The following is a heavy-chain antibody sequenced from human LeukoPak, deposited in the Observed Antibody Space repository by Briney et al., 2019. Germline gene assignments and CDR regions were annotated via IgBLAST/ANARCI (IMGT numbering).Heavy chain of an antibody. CDR2: IYYSGST. V-gene: IGHV4-61*01. CDR3: ARGRGRGILNY. Sequence: PSETLSLTCTVSGGSVSSGSYYWSWIRQPPGKGLEWIGYIYYSGSTNYNPSLKSRVTISVDTSKNQFSLKLSSVTAADTAVYYCARGRGRGILNYWGQGTLVTVSS. CDR1: GGSVSSGSYY. D-gene: IGHD3-9*01. J-gene: IGHJ4*02.